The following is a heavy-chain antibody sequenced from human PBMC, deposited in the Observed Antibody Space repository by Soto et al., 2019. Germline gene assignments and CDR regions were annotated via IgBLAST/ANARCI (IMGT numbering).Heavy chain of an antibody. J-gene: IGHJ5*02. D-gene: IGHD2-15*01. CDR2: IWSAGLT. V-gene: IGHV3-53*01. Sequence: PGGSLRLSCAASGFTVSSKYMNWVRQAPGKGLEWVSIIWSAGLTYYADSVRGRFTISRDISKNILFLQMNNLRAEDSALYYCARELPPDLWGQGTLVTVSS. CDR3: ARELPPDL. CDR1: GFTVSSKY.